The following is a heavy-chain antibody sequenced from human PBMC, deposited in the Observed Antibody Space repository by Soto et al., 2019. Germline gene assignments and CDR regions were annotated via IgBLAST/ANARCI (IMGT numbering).Heavy chain of an antibody. D-gene: IGHD3-3*02. CDR3: VKDEGIEAMDV. J-gene: IGHJ6*02. CDR2: ITSSGSYV. CDR1: GFTFSRNT. V-gene: IGHV3-21*01. Sequence: GGSLRLSCVTSGFTFSRNTMNWVRQAPGKGLEWVASITSSGSYVYYADSVKGRFSASRDNAKNSLSLQMDSLRPDDTAIYFCVKDEGIEAMDVWGQGTTVTVSS.